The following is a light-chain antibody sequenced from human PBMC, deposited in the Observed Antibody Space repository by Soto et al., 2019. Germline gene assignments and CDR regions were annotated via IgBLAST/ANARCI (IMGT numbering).Light chain of an antibody. CDR2: EVN. CDR3: SSYAVNNHLV. CDR1: SSDIGVGGYNF. J-gene: IGLJ1*01. V-gene: IGLV2-8*01. Sequence: QSALTQPPAASGSRGQSVTISCTGTSSDIGVGGYNFVSWYQQHPGKAPKLMIYEVNKRPSGVPDRFSGSKSGNTASLTVSWLQAEDEADYYCSSYAVNNHLVFGTGTKLTVL.